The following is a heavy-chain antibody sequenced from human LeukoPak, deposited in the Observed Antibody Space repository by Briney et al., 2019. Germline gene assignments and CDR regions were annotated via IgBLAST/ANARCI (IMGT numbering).Heavy chain of an antibody. V-gene: IGHV3-7*01. CDR2: IKKDGSEK. CDR3: ARDNELDY. CDR1: GFTFSSYW. J-gene: IGHJ4*02. D-gene: IGHD1-1*01. Sequence: GGSLRLSCEASGFTFSSYWMSWVRQAPGKGLEWVANIKKDGSEKYYVDSVKGRFTISRDNAKDSLYLEMNSLRVGDTAVYFCARDNELDYWGQGTLVTVSS.